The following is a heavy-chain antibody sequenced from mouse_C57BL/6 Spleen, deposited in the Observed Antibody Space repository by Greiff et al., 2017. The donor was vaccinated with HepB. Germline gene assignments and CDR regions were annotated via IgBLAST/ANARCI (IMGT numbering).Heavy chain of an antibody. CDR2: ISSGSSTI. CDR1: GFTFSDYG. Sequence: EVQLVESGGGLVKPGGSLKLSCAASGFTFSDYGMHWVRQAPEKGLEWVAYISSGSSTIYYADTVKGRFTISRDNAKNTLFLQMTSLRSEDTAMYYCAREAHYYGSSAWFAYWGQGTLVTVSA. CDR3: AREAHYYGSSAWFAY. V-gene: IGHV5-17*01. J-gene: IGHJ3*01. D-gene: IGHD1-1*01.